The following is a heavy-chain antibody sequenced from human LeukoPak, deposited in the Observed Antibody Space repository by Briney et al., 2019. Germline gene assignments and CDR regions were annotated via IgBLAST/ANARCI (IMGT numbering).Heavy chain of an antibody. V-gene: IGHV1-69*04. D-gene: IGHD3-22*01. J-gene: IGHJ4*02. CDR2: IIPILGIA. CDR1: GGTFSSYA. CDR3: ASTTYYYDSSGCRY. Sequence: GASVKVSCKASGGTFSSYAISWVRQAPGQGLEWMGRIIPILGIANYAQKFQGRVTITADKSTSTAYMELSSLRSEDTAVYYCASTTYYYDSSGCRYWGQGILVTVSS.